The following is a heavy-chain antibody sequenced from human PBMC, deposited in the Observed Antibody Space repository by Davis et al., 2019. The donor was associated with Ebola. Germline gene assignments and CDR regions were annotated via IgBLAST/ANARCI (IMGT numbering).Heavy chain of an antibody. CDR2: ISGSSGTT. Sequence: GESLKISCAASGFSFSSYSLNWVRQAPGKGLEWVSYISGSSGTTYYADSVKGRLTISRDNSENTLYLQMNSLTADDTSVYYCARAGFDEVLDYWGQGTPVTVSS. CDR1: GFSFSSYS. D-gene: IGHD3-3*01. V-gene: IGHV3-48*01. J-gene: IGHJ4*02. CDR3: ARAGFDEVLDY.